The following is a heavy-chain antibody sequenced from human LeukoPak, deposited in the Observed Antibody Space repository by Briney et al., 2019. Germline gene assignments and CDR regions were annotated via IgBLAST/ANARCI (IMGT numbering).Heavy chain of an antibody. J-gene: IGHJ5*02. CDR1: EDTFSNYV. V-gene: IGHV7-4-1*02. Sequence: ASVKVSCKASEDTFSNYVMNWVRQAPGQGLEWMGWINTKTGNPTYVQGFTGRFVFSLDTSVSTAYLQISSLKAEDSAVYYCASSPTYYDFWSGHRIGVLDPWGQGTLVTVSS. CDR2: INTKTGNP. D-gene: IGHD3-3*01. CDR3: ASSPTYYDFWSGHRIGVLDP.